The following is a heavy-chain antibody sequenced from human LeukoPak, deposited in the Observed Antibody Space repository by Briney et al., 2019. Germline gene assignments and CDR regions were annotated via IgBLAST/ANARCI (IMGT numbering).Heavy chain of an antibody. CDR3: ARDDDYDDHNTFNM. CDR1: GFVFSTYG. D-gene: IGHD4-17*01. CDR2: IWSHGNTK. Sequence: GTSLRLSCAASGFVFSTYGMHWVRQAPGKGLEWVAVIWSHGNTKKYADSVTGRFTISRDNSKNTLYLEMNTLRAEDTAVYYCARDDDYDDHNTFNMWGHGTMVTVSS. J-gene: IGHJ3*02. V-gene: IGHV3-33*01.